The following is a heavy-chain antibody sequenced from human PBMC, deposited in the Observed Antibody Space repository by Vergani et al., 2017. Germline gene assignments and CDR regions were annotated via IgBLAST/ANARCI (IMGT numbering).Heavy chain of an antibody. CDR1: GYTFTGQY. Sequence: QVQLVQSGTEVKKPGASVKVSCEASGYTFTGQYLHWVRQAPGQGLEWMGWISAYNGNTNYAQKLQGRVTMTTDTSTSTAYMELRSLRSDDTAVYYCARDGPYYDFWSGYEPYNWFDPWGQGTLVTVSS. J-gene: IGHJ5*02. D-gene: IGHD3-3*01. V-gene: IGHV1-18*01. CDR3: ARDGPYYDFWSGYEPYNWFDP. CDR2: ISAYNGNT.